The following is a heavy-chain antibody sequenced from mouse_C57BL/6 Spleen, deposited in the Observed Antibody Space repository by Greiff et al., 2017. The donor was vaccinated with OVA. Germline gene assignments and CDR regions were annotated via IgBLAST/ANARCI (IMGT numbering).Heavy chain of an antibody. V-gene: IGHV1-64*01. D-gene: IGHD2-12*01. CDR2: IHPNSGST. CDR3: ARDYKEDYYAMDY. CDR1: GYTFTSYW. Sequence: QVQLQQSGAELVKPGASVKLSCKASGYTFTSYWMHWVKQRPGQGLEWIGMIHPNSGSTNYNEKFKSKATLTVDKSSSTAYMQLSSLTSEDSAVYYCARDYKEDYYAMDYWGQGTSVTVSS. J-gene: IGHJ4*01.